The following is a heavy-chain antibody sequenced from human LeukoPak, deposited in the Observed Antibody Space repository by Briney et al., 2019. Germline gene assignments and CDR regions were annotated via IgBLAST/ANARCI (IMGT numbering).Heavy chain of an antibody. D-gene: IGHD3-22*01. CDR3: ARGLGSSGYYRAPTPFDY. V-gene: IGHV1-8*01. J-gene: IGHJ4*02. Sequence: ASVKVSCKASGYTFTSYDINWVRQATGQGLEWMGWMNPNSGNTGYAQKFQGRVTIIRNTSISTAYMELCSLRSDDTAVYYCARGLGSSGYYRAPTPFDYWGQGALVTVSS. CDR1: GYTFTSYD. CDR2: MNPNSGNT.